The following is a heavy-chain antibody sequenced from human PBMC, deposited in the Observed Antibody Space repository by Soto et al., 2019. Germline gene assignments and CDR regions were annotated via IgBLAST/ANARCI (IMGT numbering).Heavy chain of an antibody. V-gene: IGHV1-2*02. CDR3: ARDYYGSGSYYNPGFYFDY. Sequence: ASVKVSGKASGYTFTRYYMHCVRQAPGQGLEWMGWINPNSGGTNYAQKFQGRVTMTRDTSISTAYMELSRLRSGDTAVYYCARDYYGSGSYYNPGFYFDYWGQGTLVTVSS. CDR2: INPNSGGT. CDR1: GYTFTRYY. D-gene: IGHD3-10*01. J-gene: IGHJ4*02.